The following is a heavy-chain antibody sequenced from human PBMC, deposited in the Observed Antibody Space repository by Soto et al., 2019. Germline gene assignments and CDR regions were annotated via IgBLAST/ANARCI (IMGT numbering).Heavy chain of an antibody. CDR3: AKDLRYCSSTSCSYYFDY. CDR1: GFTFSSDA. V-gene: IGHV3-23*01. J-gene: IGHJ4*02. CDR2: ISGSGGST. Sequence: SLRLSCAASGFTFSSDAMSWVRQAAGKGLEWVSAISGSGGSTYYADSVKGRFTISRDNSKNTLYLQMNSLRAEDTAVYYCAKDLRYCSSTSCSYYFDYWGQGTLVTVSS. D-gene: IGHD2-2*01.